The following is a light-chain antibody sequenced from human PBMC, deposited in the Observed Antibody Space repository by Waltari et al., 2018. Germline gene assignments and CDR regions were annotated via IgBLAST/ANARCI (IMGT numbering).Light chain of an antibody. Sequence: QSVLTQPPSASGPPGQRATISCSGSSSNIGSNYVYWYQQPPGTAPKPPPYRNNHRPPGVPDRFAGSKSGTSASLAISGLRSEDEADYYCAAWDDSLSGRGVVFGGGTKLTVL. V-gene: IGLV1-47*01. J-gene: IGLJ2*01. CDR2: RNN. CDR3: AAWDDSLSGRGVV. CDR1: SSNIGSNY.